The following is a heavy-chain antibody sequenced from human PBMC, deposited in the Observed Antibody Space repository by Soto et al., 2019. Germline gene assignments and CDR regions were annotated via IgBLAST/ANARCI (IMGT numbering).Heavy chain of an antibody. V-gene: IGHV3-23*01. CDR1: GFTFSSYA. CDR2: ISGSGGST. Sequence: GGSLRLSCAASGFTFSSYAMSWVRQAPGKGLEWVSAISGSGGSTYYADSVKGRFTISRDNSKNTLYLQMNSLRAEDTAVYYRAKVPASDYYYYGMDVWGQGTTVTVSS. CDR3: AKVPASDYYYYGMDV. D-gene: IGHD2-2*01. J-gene: IGHJ6*02.